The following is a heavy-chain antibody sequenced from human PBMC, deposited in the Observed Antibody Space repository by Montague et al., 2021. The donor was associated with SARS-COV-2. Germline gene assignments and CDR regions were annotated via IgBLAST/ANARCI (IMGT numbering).Heavy chain of an antibody. CDR2: ITYSGAT. Sequence: SETLSLTCTVSGVSISTDYWTWIRQPPGKGLEWIGYITYSGATNYNPSLQSRVTISVDTSKNQLSLNLNSVTAADTAVYYCARVGSQVVPGTWEYFQHWGQGILVSVSS. D-gene: IGHD1-1*01. CDR1: GVSISTDY. V-gene: IGHV4-59*01. J-gene: IGHJ1*01. CDR3: ARVGSQVVPGTWEYFQH.